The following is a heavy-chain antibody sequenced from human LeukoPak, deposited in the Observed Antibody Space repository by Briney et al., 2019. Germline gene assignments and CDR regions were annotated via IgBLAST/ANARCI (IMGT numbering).Heavy chain of an antibody. CDR1: QFTFSNYA. V-gene: IGHV3-23*01. Sequence: GGSLRLSCAASQFTFSNYAMSWVRQAPGEGLEWVSAISGSGNTTYFGDSVTGRFTISRDNSKITLYLQMNSLRAEDTAVYYCAKSYNGYESKPDYWGQGTLVTVSS. D-gene: IGHD5-12*01. J-gene: IGHJ4*02. CDR3: AKSYNGYESKPDY. CDR2: ISGSGNTT.